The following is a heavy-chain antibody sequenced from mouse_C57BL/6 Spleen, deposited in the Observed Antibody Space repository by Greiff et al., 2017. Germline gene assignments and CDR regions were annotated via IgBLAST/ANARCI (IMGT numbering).Heavy chain of an antibody. Sequence: VQLQQPGAELVMPGASVKLSCKASGYTFTSYWMHWVKQRPGQGLEWIGEIDPSDSYTNYNQKFKGKSTLTVDKSSSTAYMQLSSLTSEDSAVYYCARTIYYGKGYAMDYWGQGTSVTVSS. CDR3: ARTIYYGKGYAMDY. CDR2: IDPSDSYT. D-gene: IGHD2-1*01. CDR1: GYTFTSYW. V-gene: IGHV1-69*01. J-gene: IGHJ4*01.